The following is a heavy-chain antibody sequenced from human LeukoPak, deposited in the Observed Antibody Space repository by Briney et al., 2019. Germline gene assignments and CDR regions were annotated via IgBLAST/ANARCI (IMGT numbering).Heavy chain of an antibody. Sequence: GGSLRLSCAASGFTFSSYAMSWVRQAPGKGLEWVSAISGSGGSTYYADSVKGRFTIPRDNSKNTLYLQMNSLRAEDTAVYYCAKRPYSSSSPFDYWGQGTLVTVSS. CDR3: AKRPYSSSSPFDY. CDR2: ISGSGGST. CDR1: GFTFSSYA. V-gene: IGHV3-23*01. D-gene: IGHD6-6*01. J-gene: IGHJ4*02.